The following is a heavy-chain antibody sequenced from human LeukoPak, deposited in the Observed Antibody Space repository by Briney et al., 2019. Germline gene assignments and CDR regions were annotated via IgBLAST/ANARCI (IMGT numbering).Heavy chain of an antibody. Sequence: PGGSLRLSCAASGFTFSSYAMSWVRQAPGKGLEWVSGISGSGGSTYYAGSVKGRFTISRDNSKNTLYLQMNSLRAEDTAVYYCAKISGSYSPFDYWGQGTLVTVSS. CDR3: AKISGSYSPFDY. CDR1: GFTFSSYA. D-gene: IGHD1-26*01. CDR2: ISGSGGST. J-gene: IGHJ4*02. V-gene: IGHV3-23*01.